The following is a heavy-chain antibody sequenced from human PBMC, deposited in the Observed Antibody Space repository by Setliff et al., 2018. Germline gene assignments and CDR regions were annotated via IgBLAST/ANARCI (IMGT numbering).Heavy chain of an antibody. Sequence: RAGSLRLSCSASGFTFSTYAMSWVLQAPGKGLEWVSASRGRGGSTIYYADSVKGRFTISRDNAKNSLYLRMNSLRAEDTAVYYCARVAGRGRYWYFDLWGRGTLVTVSS. V-gene: IGHV3-48*04. CDR2: SRGRGGSTI. CDR1: GFTFSTYA. CDR3: ARVAGRGRYWYFDL. J-gene: IGHJ2*01.